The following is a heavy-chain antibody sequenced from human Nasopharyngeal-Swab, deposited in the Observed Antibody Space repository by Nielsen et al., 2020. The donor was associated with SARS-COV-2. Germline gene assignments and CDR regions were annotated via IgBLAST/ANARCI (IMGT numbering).Heavy chain of an antibody. CDR2: IKQDGSEK. CDR1: GGSISSSSYY. J-gene: IGHJ6*02. Sequence: ETLSLTCTVSGGSISSSSYYWGWIRQPPGKGLEWVANIKQDGSEKYYVDSVKGRFTISRDNAKNSLYLQMNSLRAEDTAVYYCARDYCSSTSCQRYYYYYYGMDVWGQGTTVTVSS. CDR3: ARDYCSSTSCQRYYYYYYGMDV. V-gene: IGHV3-7*03. D-gene: IGHD2-2*01.